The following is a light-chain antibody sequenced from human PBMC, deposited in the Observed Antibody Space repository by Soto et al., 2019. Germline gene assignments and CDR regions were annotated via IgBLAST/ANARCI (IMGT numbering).Light chain of an antibody. CDR2: DVR. J-gene: IGLJ2*01. V-gene: IGLV2-14*01. Sequence: QSALTQPASVSWSPGQSITISCTGTSSDVGGYNYVSWYQQHPGKAPKLMIYDVRNRPSGVSNRFSCSKSGNTASLTISGLQAEDEADYYCSSYTSSSTVVFGGGTKLTVL. CDR3: SSYTSSSTVV. CDR1: SSDVGGYNY.